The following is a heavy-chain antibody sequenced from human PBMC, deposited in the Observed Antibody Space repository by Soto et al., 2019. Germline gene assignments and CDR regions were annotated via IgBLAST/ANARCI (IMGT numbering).Heavy chain of an antibody. Sequence: PSETLSLTCTVSGGSISSYYWSWIRQPPGKGLEWIGYIYYSGSTNYNPSLKSRVTISVDTSKNQFSLKLSSVTAADTAVYYCASLYDILTGPQYFDYWGQGTLVTVSS. D-gene: IGHD3-9*01. CDR3: ASLYDILTGPQYFDY. CDR1: GGSISSYY. CDR2: IYYSGST. J-gene: IGHJ4*02. V-gene: IGHV4-59*08.